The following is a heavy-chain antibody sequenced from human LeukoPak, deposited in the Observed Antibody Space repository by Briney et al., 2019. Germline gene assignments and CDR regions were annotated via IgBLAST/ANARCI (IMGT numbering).Heavy chain of an antibody. J-gene: IGHJ4*02. Sequence: PGGSLRLSCAAPGFTFSSYSMNWVRPAPGEGLGWVSSISSSSSYIYYADSVKGRFTISRDNAKNSLYLQMNSLRAEDTAVYYCARDLPNSSGWYGYWGQGTLVTVSS. V-gene: IGHV3-21*01. CDR3: ARDLPNSSGWYGY. CDR1: GFTFSSYS. D-gene: IGHD6-19*01. CDR2: ISSSSSYI.